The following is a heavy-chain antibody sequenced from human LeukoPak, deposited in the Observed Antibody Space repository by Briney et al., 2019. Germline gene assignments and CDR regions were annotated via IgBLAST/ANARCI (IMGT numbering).Heavy chain of an antibody. CDR1: GFTFGEYG. CDR3: AKVGATMGGAFDI. V-gene: IGHV3-43D*03. Sequence: GGSLRLSCVGSGFTFGEYGMHWVRQVPGKGLEWVSHITWDGGSTYYAGSVKGRFTISRDNAKNSLYLQMNSLRAEDTAVYYCAKVGATMGGAFDIWGQGTMVTVSS. J-gene: IGHJ3*02. CDR2: ITWDGGST. D-gene: IGHD1-26*01.